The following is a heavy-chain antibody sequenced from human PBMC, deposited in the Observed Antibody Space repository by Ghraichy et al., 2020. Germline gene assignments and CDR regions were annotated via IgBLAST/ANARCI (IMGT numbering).Heavy chain of an antibody. J-gene: IGHJ5*02. CDR1: GAHFCTYA. CDR3: ARGGLDYRNYRIGWFDP. V-gene: IGHV1-69*13. D-gene: IGHD4-11*01. Sequence: SVKVSCKVCGAHFCTYATSWLRVAPGQGLEWMGGIIPLFGTTNYAQDFKGRVTITADESTSTIYMELGSLRSEDTAVFYCARGGLDYRNYRIGWFDPWGQGTLVTVSS. CDR2: IIPLFGTT.